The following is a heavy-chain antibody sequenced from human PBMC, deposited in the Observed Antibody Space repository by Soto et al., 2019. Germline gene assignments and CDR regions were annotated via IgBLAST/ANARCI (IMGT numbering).Heavy chain of an antibody. V-gene: IGHV1-69*12. J-gene: IGHJ6*02. CDR1: GGTFSSYA. Sequence: QVQLVQSGAEVKKPGSSVKVSCKASGGTFSSYAIRWVRQAPGQGLEWMGRIIPIFGTANYAQKFQGRVRINAEESMNPAYTEVSRLGSAETALYDCAGDPGRYIGYDLPVGMDVWGQGPTVTVSS. CDR3: AGDPGRYIGYDLPVGMDV. CDR2: IIPIFGTA. D-gene: IGHD5-12*01.